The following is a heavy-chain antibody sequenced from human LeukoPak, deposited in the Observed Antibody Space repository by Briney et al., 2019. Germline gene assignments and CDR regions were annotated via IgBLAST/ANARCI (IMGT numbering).Heavy chain of an antibody. CDR3: ARMASSYCSGGSCYSLVHYYYYGMDV. Sequence: SVKVSCKASGGTFSSYAISWVRQAPGQGLEWMGRIIPILGIANYAQKFQGRVTITADKSTSTAYMELSRLRSDDTAVYYCARMASSYCSGGSCYSLVHYYYYGMDVWGQGTTVTVSS. CDR2: IIPILGIA. J-gene: IGHJ6*02. CDR1: GGTFSSYA. D-gene: IGHD2-15*01. V-gene: IGHV1-69*04.